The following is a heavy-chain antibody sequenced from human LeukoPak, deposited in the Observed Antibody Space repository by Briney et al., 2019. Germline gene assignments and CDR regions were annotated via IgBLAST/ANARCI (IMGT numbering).Heavy chain of an antibody. J-gene: IGHJ6*03. D-gene: IGHD3-16*01. Sequence: PGGSLRLSCAAPGFIFSAYGMHWFRQGPGEGLEWVAYIRHDESRIFYADFVKGRFTISRDDSKNTLYLQMHSLTTEDTGLYYCARPVIPSAYQETYYMDVWGKGTTVTVS. V-gene: IGHV3-30*02. CDR2: IRHDESRI. CDR3: ARPVIPSAYQETYYMDV. CDR1: GFIFSAYG.